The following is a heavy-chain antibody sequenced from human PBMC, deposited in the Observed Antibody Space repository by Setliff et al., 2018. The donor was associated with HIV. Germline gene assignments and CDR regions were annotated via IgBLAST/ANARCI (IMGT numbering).Heavy chain of an antibody. Sequence: SCAGSGFTFSRYAMTWVRQAPGKGLEWVSGISNSESGGRTFYADSVKGRFTISRDNSKNTLYMQMSSRRVEDTAVYYCAKTLPTFSTYNWYVDLWGRGTLVTVSS. V-gene: IGHV3-23*01. CDR3: AKTLPTFSTYNWYVDL. D-gene: IGHD3-16*01. CDR2: ISNSESGGRT. J-gene: IGHJ2*01. CDR1: GFTFSRYA.